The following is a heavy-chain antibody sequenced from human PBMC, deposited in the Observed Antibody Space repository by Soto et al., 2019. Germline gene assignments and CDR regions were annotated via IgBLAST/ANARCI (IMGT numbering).Heavy chain of an antibody. CDR2: INAGNGNT. J-gene: IGHJ6*03. Sequence: ASVKVSCKASGYTFTSYDINWVRQAPGQGLEWMGWINAGNGNTKYSQKFQGRVTITRDTSASTAYMELSSLRSEDTAVYYCARSTVTKLTRYYYYYMDVWGKGTTVTVSS. V-gene: IGHV1-3*01. CDR3: ARSTVTKLTRYYYYYMDV. CDR1: GYTFTSYD. D-gene: IGHD4-17*01.